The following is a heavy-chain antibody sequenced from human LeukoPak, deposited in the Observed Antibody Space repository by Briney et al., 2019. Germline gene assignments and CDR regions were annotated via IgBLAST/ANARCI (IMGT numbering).Heavy chain of an antibody. D-gene: IGHD3-16*02. CDR2: ISAYNGNT. CDR1: GYTFTSYG. V-gene: IGHV1-18*01. CDR3: ARVGIMITFGGVIGNDY. J-gene: IGHJ4*02. Sequence: ASVKVSCKASGYTFTSYGISWVRQAPGRGLEWMGWISAYNGNTNYAQKLQGRVTMTTDTSTSTAYMELRSLRSDDTAVYYCARVGIMITFGGVIGNDYWGQGTLVTVSS.